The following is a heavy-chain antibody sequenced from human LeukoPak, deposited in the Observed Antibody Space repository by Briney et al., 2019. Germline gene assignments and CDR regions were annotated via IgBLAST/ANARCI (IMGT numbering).Heavy chain of an antibody. Sequence: PSETLSLTCTVSGDSINSLDLWSWVRQPPGKGLEWIGEMYLSGTTHSNPSVKSRVTISIDKSKNQFFLNLSSVTAADTAVYYCAGLVGRYSSGLYYYYFDYWGQGTLSPSPQ. V-gene: IGHV4-4*02. CDR2: MYLSGTT. J-gene: IGHJ4*02. D-gene: IGHD3-22*01. CDR1: GDSINSLDL. CDR3: AGLVGRYSSGLYYYYFDY.